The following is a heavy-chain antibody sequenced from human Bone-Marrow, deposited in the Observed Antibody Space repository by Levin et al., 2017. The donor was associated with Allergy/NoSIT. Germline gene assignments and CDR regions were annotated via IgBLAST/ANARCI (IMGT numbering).Heavy chain of an antibody. CDR1: GGTFNTFA. J-gene: IGHJ3*02. CDR3: ARKYTTSWSDAFDI. CDR2: IIPISGAS. Sequence: SVKVSCKASGGTFNTFAISWVRQAPGQGLEWVGDIIPISGASLYAQKFQGRVTITADESTSTAYMDLSSLRSEDTAVYYCARKYTTSWSDAFDIWGQGTMVTVSS. D-gene: IGHD6-13*01. V-gene: IGHV1-69*13.